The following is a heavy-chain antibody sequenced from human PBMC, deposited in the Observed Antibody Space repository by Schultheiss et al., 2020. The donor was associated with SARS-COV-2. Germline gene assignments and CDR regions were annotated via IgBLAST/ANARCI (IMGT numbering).Heavy chain of an antibody. CDR1: GFTVSSNY. CDR3: ARTVLPTLTTGYDY. J-gene: IGHJ4*02. V-gene: IGHV3-66*02. Sequence: GGSLRLSCAASGFTVSSNYMTWVRQAPGKGLEWVSIIYSGGSTYYAESVKGRFTISRDNSKNTLYLQMNSLRAEDTAVYYCARTVLPTLTTGYDYWGQGTLVTVSS. CDR2: IYSGGST. D-gene: IGHD4-11*01.